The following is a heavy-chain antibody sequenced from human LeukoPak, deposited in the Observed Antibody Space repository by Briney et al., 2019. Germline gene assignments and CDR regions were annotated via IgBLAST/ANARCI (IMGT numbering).Heavy chain of an antibody. CDR1: GFTFSSYW. CDR2: INSDGSST. CDR3: ARDHAWVDTAYY. Sequence: GGSLRLSCAASGFTFSSYWMHWVRQAPGKGLVWVSRINSDGSSTNYADSVKGRFTISRENTKNTLYLQMNSLRAENTAVYYCARDHAWVDTAYYWGEGTLVTASS. J-gene: IGHJ4*02. D-gene: IGHD5-18*01. V-gene: IGHV3-74*01.